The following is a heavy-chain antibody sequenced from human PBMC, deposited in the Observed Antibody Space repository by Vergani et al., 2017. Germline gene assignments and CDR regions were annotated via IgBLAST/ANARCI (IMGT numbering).Heavy chain of an antibody. D-gene: IGHD2-15*01. V-gene: IGHV3-23*01. CDR2: ISGSGGNT. CDR1: GFTFSSYA. CDR3: ARGGKGIIMVVPSTHL. Sequence: EVQLLESGGNLIQPGGSLRLSCGASGFTFSSYAMTWVPLAPGKGLQWVSAISGSGGNTFYTDSVKGRFTISRDNSKDTLYLQMNSLRVEDTAVYYCARGGKGIIMVVPSTHLWGQGTQVSVS. J-gene: IGHJ4*02.